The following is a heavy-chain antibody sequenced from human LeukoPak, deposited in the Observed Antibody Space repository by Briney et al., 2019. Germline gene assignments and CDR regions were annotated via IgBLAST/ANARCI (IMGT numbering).Heavy chain of an antibody. CDR3: AIQRSTVTNTNFDY. D-gene: IGHD4-17*01. J-gene: IGHJ4*02. CDR1: GGSISSSSYY. V-gene: IGHV4-39*01. Sequence: SETLSLTCTVPGGSISSSSYYWGWIRQPPGKGLEWIGSIYYSGSTYYNPSLKSRVTISVDTSKNQFSLKLSSVTAADTAVYYCAIQRSTVTNTNFDYWGQGTLVTVSS. CDR2: IYYSGST.